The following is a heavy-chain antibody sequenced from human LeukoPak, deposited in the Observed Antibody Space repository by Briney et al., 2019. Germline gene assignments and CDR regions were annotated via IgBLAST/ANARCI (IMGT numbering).Heavy chain of an antibody. V-gene: IGHV4-39*01. CDR3: ARHSGSGSLSRPFDP. J-gene: IGHJ5*02. CDR1: GASVTSGSFY. D-gene: IGHD3-10*01. CDR2: VYYTGST. Sequence: SETLSLTCSVSGASVTSGSFYWGWLRQSPGKGLEWIATVYYTGSTYYDPSLKSRVSISIDTSNNQFSLNVKSVSAADTAVYYCARHSGSGSLSRPFDPWGQGTLVAVTS.